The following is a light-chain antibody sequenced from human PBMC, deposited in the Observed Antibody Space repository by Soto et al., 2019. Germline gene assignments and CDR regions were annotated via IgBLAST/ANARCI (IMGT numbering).Light chain of an antibody. V-gene: IGKV3-15*01. Sequence: EIVMTQSPATLSVSPWERATLSCRASQSVSSNLAWYQQKPGQAPRLLIYGASTRATGIPARFSGSGSGTEFTLTNSRLQSEDFAVYYCQQYNNWYTFGQGTKLEIK. J-gene: IGKJ2*01. CDR3: QQYNNWYT. CDR1: QSVSSN. CDR2: GAS.